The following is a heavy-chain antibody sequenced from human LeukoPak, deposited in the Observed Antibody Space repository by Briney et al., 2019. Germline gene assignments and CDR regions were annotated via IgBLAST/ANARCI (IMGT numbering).Heavy chain of an antibody. CDR3: TTDTWYSAGH. CDR1: GFTFSSYR. J-gene: IGHJ4*02. D-gene: IGHD2-15*01. V-gene: IGHV3-7*03. Sequence: PGGSLRLSCAASGFTFSSYRMNWVRQAPGKGLEWVAIIKKDGSEKYYVDSMKGRFTISRDNAKNSLFLQMNSLRAEDTAIYYCTTDTWYSAGHWGQGTLVTVSS. CDR2: IKKDGSEK.